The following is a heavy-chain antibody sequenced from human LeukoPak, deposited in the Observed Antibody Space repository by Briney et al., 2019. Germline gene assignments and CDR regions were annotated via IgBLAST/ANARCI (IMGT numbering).Heavy chain of an antibody. CDR3: ATGDVYDYVWGSYPRY. D-gene: IGHD3-16*01. V-gene: IGHV1-24*01. Sequence: GASVKVSCKVSGYTLTELSMHWVRQAPGKGLEWMGGLDPEDGETIYAQKFQGRVTMTEDTSTDTAYMELSSLRSEDTAVYYCATGDVYDYVWGSYPRYWGQGTLVTVSS. J-gene: IGHJ4*02. CDR2: LDPEDGET. CDR1: GYTLTELS.